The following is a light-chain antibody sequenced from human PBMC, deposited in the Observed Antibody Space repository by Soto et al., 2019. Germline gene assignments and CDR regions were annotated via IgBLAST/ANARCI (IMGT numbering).Light chain of an antibody. J-gene: IGKJ1*01. CDR3: QQYGSSPWT. V-gene: IGKV3-20*01. CDR1: QSVSSSY. CDR2: GAS. Sequence: EFVLTQSLCTLSWSPEERATLXCMPSQSVSSSYLAWYQQKPGQAPRLLIYGASSRATGIPDRFSGSGSGTDFTLTISRLEPEDFAVYYCQQYGSSPWTFGQGAKLDIK.